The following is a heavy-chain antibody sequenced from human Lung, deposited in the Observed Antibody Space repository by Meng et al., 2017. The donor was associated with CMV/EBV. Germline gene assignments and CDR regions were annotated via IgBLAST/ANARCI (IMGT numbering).Heavy chain of an antibody. CDR2: IYYSGST. J-gene: IGHJ6*02. D-gene: IGHD1-1*01. Sequence: GSLRLXXPFSGASISSYYWSWIRQPPGRGLEYIGFIYYSGSTNYNPSLRRPVIISIDTSKNQFSLKLSSVTTADTAVYYCARFSATGAYYYGMDVWGQGXTVTVSS. V-gene: IGHV4-59*01. CDR1: GASISSYY. CDR3: ARFSATGAYYYGMDV.